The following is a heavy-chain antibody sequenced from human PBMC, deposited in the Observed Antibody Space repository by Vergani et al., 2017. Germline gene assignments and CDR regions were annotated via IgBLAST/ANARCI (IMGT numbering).Heavy chain of an antibody. CDR2: ISSDGGST. CDR1: GFTFSTYA. V-gene: IGHV3-23*01. CDR3: VXEKIDLGSYFFDS. D-gene: IGHD2/OR15-2a*01. J-gene: IGHJ4*01. Sequence: EVQLLESGGDLVQPGGSLRLSCAASGFTFSTYAMTWVRQAPGKGLEWVSTISSDGGSTYYADSVKGRFTISRDNSKNTVFLQMHSLRAEDTAIYYCVXEKIDLGSYFFDSWGHGSLVTVSS.